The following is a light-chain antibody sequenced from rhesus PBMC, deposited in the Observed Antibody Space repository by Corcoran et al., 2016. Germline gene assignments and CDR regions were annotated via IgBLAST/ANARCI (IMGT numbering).Light chain of an antibody. CDR2: YAS. Sequence: DIKMTQSPSSWSASVGERVNITCRASKGIKNYLSWYQQKPGKAPKPLIYYASSLETGVQSRFSGSRSWTDCTLTISRLQPEDIATYYCQQYNNSPLTVGGVTKVELK. CDR1: KGIKNY. CDR3: QQYNNSPLT. V-gene: IGKV1-66*01. J-gene: IGKJ4*01.